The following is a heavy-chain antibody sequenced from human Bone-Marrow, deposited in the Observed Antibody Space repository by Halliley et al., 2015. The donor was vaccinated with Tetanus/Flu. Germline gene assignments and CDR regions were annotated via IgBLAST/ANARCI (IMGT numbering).Heavy chain of an antibody. V-gene: IGHV4-4*02. CDR1: GASTSSNW. J-gene: IGHJ4*02. CDR3: ARHLGTPGTRGFDY. Sequence: SLRLSCAVSGASTSSNWWSWVRQSPGKGLEWIGESYHSGRTNYNASFQSRVTISVDTSKNQFSLNLNSVTAADTAVYYCARHLGTPGTRGFDYWGQGTLVTVSS. D-gene: IGHD6-13*01. CDR2: SYHSGRT.